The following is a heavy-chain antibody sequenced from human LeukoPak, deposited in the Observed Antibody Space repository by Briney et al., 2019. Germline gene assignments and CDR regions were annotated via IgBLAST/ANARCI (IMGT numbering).Heavy chain of an antibody. CDR2: VDPSGST. J-gene: IGHJ4*02. CDR3: ATVGASHYGDWYFAY. V-gene: IGHV4-38-2*01. Sequence: SETLSLTCAVSGYSISSGYYWGWIRQPPGKGLEWIGNVDPSGSTYYNPPLKSRATISLDTSKKQFSLKLTSVTAADTAVYYCATVGASHYGDWYFAYWGQGTLVTVSS. D-gene: IGHD4-17*01. CDR1: GYSISSGYY.